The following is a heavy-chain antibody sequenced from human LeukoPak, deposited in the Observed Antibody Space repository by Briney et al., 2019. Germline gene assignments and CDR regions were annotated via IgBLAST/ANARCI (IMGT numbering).Heavy chain of an antibody. CDR2: IRSKANSYAT. CDR3: TTPQYYDFYST. V-gene: IGHV3-73*01. Sequence: GGSLRLSCAASGFTFSGSAMHWVRQASGKGLEWVGRIRSKANSYATAYAASVKGRFTISRDDSKNTAYLQMNSLKTEDTAVYYCTTPQYYDFYSTWGQGTLVTVSS. D-gene: IGHD3-3*01. J-gene: IGHJ4*02. CDR1: GFTFSGSA.